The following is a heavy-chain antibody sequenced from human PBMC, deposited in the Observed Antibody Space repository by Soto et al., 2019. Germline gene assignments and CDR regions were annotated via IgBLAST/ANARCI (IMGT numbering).Heavy chain of an antibody. CDR1: GGSFSGYY. Sequence: SETLSLTCAVYGGSFSGYYWSWIRQPPGKGLEWIGEINHSGSTNYNPSLKSRVTISVDTSKNQFSLKLSSVTAADTAVYYCARAAPRYCSGGSCYSGRDPWGQGTLVTVSS. J-gene: IGHJ5*02. D-gene: IGHD2-15*01. V-gene: IGHV4-34*01. CDR3: ARAAPRYCSGGSCYSGRDP. CDR2: INHSGST.